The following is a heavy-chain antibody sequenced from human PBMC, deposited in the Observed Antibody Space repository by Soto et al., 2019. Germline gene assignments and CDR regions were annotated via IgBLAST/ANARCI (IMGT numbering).Heavy chain of an antibody. V-gene: IGHV3-48*03. J-gene: IGHJ3*02. Sequence: GGSLRLSCAASGFTFSGYEMNWVRQAPGKGLEWVSYISTSESIVYYADSVRGRFTISRDNAKNSLYLQMNSLRAEDTALYYCENDRAYRQQPDDFDIWGQGTMVTVSS. CDR1: GFTFSGYE. D-gene: IGHD6-13*01. CDR3: ENDRAYRQQPDDFDI. CDR2: ISTSESIV.